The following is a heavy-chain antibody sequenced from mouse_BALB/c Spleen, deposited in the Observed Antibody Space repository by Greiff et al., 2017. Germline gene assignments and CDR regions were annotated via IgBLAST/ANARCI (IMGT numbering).Heavy chain of an antibody. Sequence: VQLQQSGAELARPGASVKMSCKASGYTFTSYTMHWVKQRPGQGLEWIGYINPSSGYTNYNQKFKDKATLTADKSSSTAYMQLSSLTSEDSAVYYCARGVYYDYEFAYWGQGTLVTVSA. CDR3: ARGVYYDYEFAY. CDR1: GYTFTSYT. V-gene: IGHV1-4*01. J-gene: IGHJ3*01. CDR2: INPSSGYT. D-gene: IGHD2-4*01.